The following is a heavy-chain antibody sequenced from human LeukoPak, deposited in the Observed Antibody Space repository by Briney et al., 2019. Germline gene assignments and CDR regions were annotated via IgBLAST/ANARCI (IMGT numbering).Heavy chain of an antibody. V-gene: IGHV4-39*01. CDR2: IYYSGST. D-gene: IGHD6-13*01. CDR3: ASIAAAGNE. CDR1: GGSISRSTYH. Sequence: SEALSLTCTVSGGSISRSTYHWGWIRQPPGQGLEWIGSIYYSGSTYYNPSLKSRVTISVDTSMNQFSLKLSSVTAADTAVYYCASIAAAGNEWGQGTLVTVSS. J-gene: IGHJ4*02.